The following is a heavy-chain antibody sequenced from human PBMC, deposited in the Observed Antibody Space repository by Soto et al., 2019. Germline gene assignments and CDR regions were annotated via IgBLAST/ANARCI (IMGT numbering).Heavy chain of an antibody. CDR1: GFSLSSTRVA. CDR2: IYWDDDK. Sequence: QITLKESGPTLVKPTQTLTLTCTFSGFSLSSTRVAVGWIRQPPGKALEWLALIYWDDDKRYSPFLKSRLTNXXXTXXNRVVLTMTNMDPVDTATYYCAHIVVAGLGYYFDYWGQGTLVTVSS. J-gene: IGHJ4*02. V-gene: IGHV2-5*02. CDR3: AHIVVAGLGYYFDY. D-gene: IGHD6-19*01.